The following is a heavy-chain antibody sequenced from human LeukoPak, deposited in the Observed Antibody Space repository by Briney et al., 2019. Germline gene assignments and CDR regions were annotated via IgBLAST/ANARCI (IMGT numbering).Heavy chain of an antibody. D-gene: IGHD3-16*01. J-gene: IGHJ4*02. CDR2: ISDSGGST. CDR3: AKGRRTGGFDY. V-gene: IGHV3-23*01. CDR1: GFTFSSYW. Sequence: GGSLRLSCAASGFTFSSYWMHWVRQAPGKGLEWVSGISDSGGSTYYADSVKGRFSISRDNSKSTLYLQMNSLRAEDTAVYYCAKGRRTGGFDYWGQGTLVTVSS.